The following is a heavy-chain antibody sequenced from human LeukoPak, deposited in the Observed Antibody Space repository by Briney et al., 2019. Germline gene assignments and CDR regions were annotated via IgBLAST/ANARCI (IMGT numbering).Heavy chain of an antibody. CDR3: ARGRYGPRLGN. V-gene: IGHV4-34*01. CDR2: INNSGSA. CDR1: GASFSDSF. D-gene: IGHD3-16*01. J-gene: IGHJ4*02. Sequence: TSETLSVTCAVYGASFSDSFWSWIRQSPEKGLEWIGEINNSGSASYNPSLNSRVIMSVDRSKNQFSLRLTSVTAADTAVYYCARGRYGPRLGNWGQGTLVTVSS.